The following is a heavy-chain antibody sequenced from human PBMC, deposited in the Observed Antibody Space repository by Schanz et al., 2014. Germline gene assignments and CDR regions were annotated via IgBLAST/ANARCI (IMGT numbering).Heavy chain of an antibody. J-gene: IGHJ4*02. Sequence: EVQLVESGGGLVKPGGSLRLSCTASRIIFGTYSMNWIRQTPKGLEWVSSINSRSNFIYYADSVKGRFTISRDNSKNTLYLQMNSLRVEDTAVYYCAKDFVPLVQQLIRSGGAHLDHWGQGTLVTVSS. V-gene: IGHV3-21*01. CDR2: INSRSNFI. D-gene: IGHD6-13*01. CDR3: AKDFVPLVQQLIRSGGAHLDH. CDR1: RIIFGTYS.